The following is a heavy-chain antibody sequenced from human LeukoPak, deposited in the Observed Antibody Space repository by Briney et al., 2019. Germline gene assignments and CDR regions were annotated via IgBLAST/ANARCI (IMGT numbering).Heavy chain of an antibody. CDR2: TYHSGST. D-gene: IGHD5-18*01. CDR1: GGSISSSNW. V-gene: IGHV4-4*02. Sequence: SETLSLTCAVSGGSISSSNWWSWVRQPPGKGLEWIGETYHSGSTNYNPSLKSRVTISVDKSKNQFSLKLSSVTAADTAVYYCARVRRGYSYGYGYFDYWGQGTLVTVSS. J-gene: IGHJ4*02. CDR3: ARVRRGYSYGYGYFDY.